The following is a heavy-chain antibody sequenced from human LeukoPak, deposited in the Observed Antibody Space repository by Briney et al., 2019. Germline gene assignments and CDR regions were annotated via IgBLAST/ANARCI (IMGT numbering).Heavy chain of an antibody. CDR1: GGSISSGSYY. CDR3: AKSGGYGLIDY. Sequence: PSQTLSLTCTVSGGSISSGSYYWSWIRQPAGKGLEWIGRIYTSGSTNYNPSLKSRVTISVDTSKNQVSLKLNSVTAADSAMYYCAKSGGYGLIDYRGQGTLVTVSS. CDR2: IYTSGST. V-gene: IGHV4-61*02. D-gene: IGHD1-26*01. J-gene: IGHJ4*01.